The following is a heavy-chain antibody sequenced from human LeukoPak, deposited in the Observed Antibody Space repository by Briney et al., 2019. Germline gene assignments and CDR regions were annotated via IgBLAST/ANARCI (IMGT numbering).Heavy chain of an antibody. CDR2: IRYDGSNK. CDR3: AKNKVPIVGATTGDY. D-gene: IGHD1-26*01. J-gene: IGHJ4*02. V-gene: IGHV3-30*02. CDR1: GFTFSSYG. Sequence: GGSLRLSCAASGFTFSSYGMHWVRQAPGKGLEWVAFIRYDGSNKYYADSVKGRFTISRDNSKNTLYLQMNSLRAEDTAVYYCAKNKVPIVGATTGDYWGQGTLVTVSS.